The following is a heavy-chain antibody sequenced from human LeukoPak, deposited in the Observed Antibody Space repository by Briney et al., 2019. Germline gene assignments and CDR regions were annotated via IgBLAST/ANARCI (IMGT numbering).Heavy chain of an antibody. D-gene: IGHD1-14*01. CDR1: GYTLTELS. CDR3: ARESTGDYGMDV. J-gene: IGHJ6*02. CDR2: FDPEDGET. V-gene: IGHV1-24*01. Sequence: ASVKVSCKVSGYTLTELSMHWVRQAPGKGLEWMGGFDPEDGETIYAQKLQGRVTMTTDTSTSTAYMELRSLRSDDTAVYYCARESTGDYGMDVWGQGTTVTVSS.